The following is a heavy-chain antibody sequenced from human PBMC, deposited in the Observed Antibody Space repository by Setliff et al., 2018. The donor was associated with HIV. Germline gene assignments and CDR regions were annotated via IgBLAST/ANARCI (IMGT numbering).Heavy chain of an antibody. V-gene: IGHV4-39*01. J-gene: IGHJ4*02. CDR1: GGSISSGGYY. Sequence: SQTLSLTCTVSGGSISSGGYYWSWIRQHPGKGLEWIGSIHFSGSTWYTQSLKSRVTIWVDTSKNQFSLKVNSVTAADTAVYYCVRPSLGIGGGSIFHNWGQGTLVTVSS. CDR2: IHFSGST. D-gene: IGHD3-3*01. CDR3: VRPSLGIGGGSIFHN.